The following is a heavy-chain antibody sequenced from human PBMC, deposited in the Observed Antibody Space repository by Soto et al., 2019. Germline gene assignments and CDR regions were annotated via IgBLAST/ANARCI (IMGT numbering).Heavy chain of an antibody. J-gene: IGHJ5*02. CDR2: IYYSGST. CDR1: GGSISSGDYY. Sequence: QVQLQESGPGLVKPSQTLSLTCTVSGGSISSGDYYWSWIRQPPGKGLEWIGYIYYSGSTYYNPSLKSRVTIAVDTSKNQFSLKLSSVTAADTAVYYCARVVYSSSKRFLARWFDPWGQGTLVTVSS. V-gene: IGHV4-30-4*01. D-gene: IGHD6-6*01. CDR3: ARVVYSSSKRFLARWFDP.